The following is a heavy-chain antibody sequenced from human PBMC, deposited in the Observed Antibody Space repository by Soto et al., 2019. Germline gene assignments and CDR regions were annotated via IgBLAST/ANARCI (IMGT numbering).Heavy chain of an antibody. V-gene: IGHV4-39*01. CDR2: MYFSGFYSGST. Sequence: XETLSLTCTVAGCSISSSSYYWGWIRQPPGKGLEWIANMYFSGFYSGSTSYNPSLKSRVTISVDTSKNQFSLQVSSVTAADTAVYYCARGFDILTFGFCLDYWGQGILVTVSS. D-gene: IGHD3-9*01. J-gene: IGHJ4*02. CDR1: GCSISSSSYY. CDR3: ARGFDILTFGFCLDY.